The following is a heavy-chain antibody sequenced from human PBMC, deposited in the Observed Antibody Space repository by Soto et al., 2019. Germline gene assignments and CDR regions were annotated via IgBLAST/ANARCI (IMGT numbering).Heavy chain of an antibody. CDR3: ASSSGYYHDAFDI. Sequence: ASVKVSCKASGYTFTSYGISWVRQAPGQGLEWMGWISAYNGNTNYAQKLQGRVTMTTDTSTSTAYMELSSLRSEDTAVYYCASSSGYYHDAFDIWGQGTMVTVS. D-gene: IGHD3-22*01. V-gene: IGHV1-18*01. CDR2: ISAYNGNT. CDR1: GYTFTSYG. J-gene: IGHJ3*02.